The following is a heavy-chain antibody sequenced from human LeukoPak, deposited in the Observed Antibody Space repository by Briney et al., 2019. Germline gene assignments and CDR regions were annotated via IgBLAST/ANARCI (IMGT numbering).Heavy chain of an antibody. CDR3: ARVDYGGNSGFDY. CDR2: IYYSGST. CDR1: GGSISSGGYY. Sequence: SQTLSLTCTVSGGSISSGGYYWSWLRQHPGKGLEWIGYIYYSGSTYYNPSLKSRVTISVDTSKNQFSLKLSSVTAADTAVYYCARVDYGGNSGFDYWGQGTLVTVSS. D-gene: IGHD4-23*01. V-gene: IGHV4-31*03. J-gene: IGHJ4*02.